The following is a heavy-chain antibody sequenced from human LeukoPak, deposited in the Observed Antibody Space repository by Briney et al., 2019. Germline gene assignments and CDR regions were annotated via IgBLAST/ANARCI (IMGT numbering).Heavy chain of an antibody. J-gene: IGHJ4*02. CDR3: AKPRYCSGGSCYSRDYFDY. V-gene: IGHV3-23*01. CDR1: GFTFSSYA. D-gene: IGHD2-15*01. Sequence: GGSLRLSCAASGFTFSSYAMSWVRQAPGKGLEWVSAISGSGGSTYYADSVKGRFTISRDNSKNTLYLQMSSLRAEDTAVYYCAKPRYCSGGSCYSRDYFDYWGQGTLVTVSS. CDR2: ISGSGGST.